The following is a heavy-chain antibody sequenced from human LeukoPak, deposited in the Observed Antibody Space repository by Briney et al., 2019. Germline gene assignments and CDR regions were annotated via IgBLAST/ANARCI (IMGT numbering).Heavy chain of an antibody. V-gene: IGHV3-11*05. CDR1: GFTFSDYY. CDR2: ISASSSNT. J-gene: IGHJ5*02. Sequence: GGSLRLSCAASGFTFSDYYISWIRQAPGKGLEWVSYISASSSNTNYADSVKGRFTISRDNAKNSLYLQMNSLRAEDTAVYYCARVGLPGVRSPNWFDPWGQGTLVIVSS. D-gene: IGHD4-11*01. CDR3: ARVGLPGVRSPNWFDP.